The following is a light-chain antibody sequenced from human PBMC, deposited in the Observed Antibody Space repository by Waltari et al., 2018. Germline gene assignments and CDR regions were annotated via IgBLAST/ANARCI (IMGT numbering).Light chain of an antibody. CDR2: EVK. J-gene: IGLJ1*01. CDR1: SDDIGRYNY. Sequence: QSALTQPASVSGSPGQSITISCTGTSDDIGRYNYVPWYQLHPGKAPKLIIYEVKYRPSGVSSRFSGSRSANTASLTISGLQAEDEADYCCSAYTTSNTLVFGTGTYVTV. V-gene: IGLV2-14*01. CDR3: SAYTTSNTLV.